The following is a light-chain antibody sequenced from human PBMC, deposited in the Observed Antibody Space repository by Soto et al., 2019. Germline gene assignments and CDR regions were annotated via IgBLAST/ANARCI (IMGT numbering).Light chain of an antibody. CDR1: QSVSSY. J-gene: IGKJ1*01. CDR3: QQRSTWPPWT. Sequence: EIVLTQSPATLSLSPGERATLSCRASQSVSSYLAWYQQKPGQAPRLLIYDASNRATGIPARFSGSGSGTDFPLTISSLEPEDFAVYYCQQRSTWPPWTFGQGTKVDIK. CDR2: DAS. V-gene: IGKV3-11*01.